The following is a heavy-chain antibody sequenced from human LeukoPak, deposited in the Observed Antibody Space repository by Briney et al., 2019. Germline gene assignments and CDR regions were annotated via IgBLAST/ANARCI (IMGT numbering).Heavy chain of an antibody. J-gene: IGHJ4*02. D-gene: IGHD6-19*01. CDR2: ISYDGSNK. CDR3: AGAIAVADNYFDY. V-gene: IGHV3-30*03. CDR1: GFTFSSYG. Sequence: GGSLRLSCAASGFTFSSYGMHWVRQAPGKGLEWVAVISYDGSNKYYADSVKGRFTISRDNSKNTLYLQMNSLRAEDTAVYYCAGAIAVADNYFDYWGQGTLVTVSS.